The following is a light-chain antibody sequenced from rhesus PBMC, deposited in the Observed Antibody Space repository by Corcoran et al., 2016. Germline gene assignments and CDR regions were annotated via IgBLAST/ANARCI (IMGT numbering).Light chain of an antibody. CDR1: QSVSSS. CDR3: QQYSNWPQLT. V-gene: IGKV3-42*03. CDR2: GAS. J-gene: IGKJ4*01. Sequence: EIVLTQSPATLSLSPGERATLSCRASQSVSSSLAWYQEKPGQGPRLLISGASSRATGITERFSGRGAGTDVTLTNTSLEPEDFAVYYCQQYSNWPQLTFGGGTKVEIK.